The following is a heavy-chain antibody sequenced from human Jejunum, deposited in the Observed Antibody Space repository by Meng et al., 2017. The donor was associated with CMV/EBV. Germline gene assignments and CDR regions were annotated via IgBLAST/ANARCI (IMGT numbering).Heavy chain of an antibody. CDR1: GGSVSSTNYY. V-gene: IGHV4-30-4*01. CDR2: IYNSETT. D-gene: IGHD3-10*01. J-gene: IGHJ4*02. Sequence: VSGGSVSSTNYYWSWIRQTPGKGLEWIGYIYNSETTNYNPSIKSRIAMSVDTSRNQFSLKVTSMTAADTAVYYCASGPIRGFLHYWGQGTLVTVSS. CDR3: ASGPIRGFLHY.